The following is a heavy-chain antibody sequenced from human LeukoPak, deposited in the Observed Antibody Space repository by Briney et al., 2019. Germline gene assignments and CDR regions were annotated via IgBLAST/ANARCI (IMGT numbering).Heavy chain of an antibody. D-gene: IGHD6-19*01. CDR3: ARGRYSSGWYIAAFDI. J-gene: IGHJ3*02. Sequence: APVKVSCKASGYTFTSYDINWVRQATGQGLEWMGWMNPNSGNTGYAQKFQGRVTMTRNTPISTAYMELSSLRSEDTAVYYCARGRYSSGWYIAAFDIWGQGTMVTVSS. CDR2: MNPNSGNT. V-gene: IGHV1-8*01. CDR1: GYTFTSYD.